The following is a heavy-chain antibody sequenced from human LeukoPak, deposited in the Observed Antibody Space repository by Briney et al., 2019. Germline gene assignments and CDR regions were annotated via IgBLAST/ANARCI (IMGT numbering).Heavy chain of an antibody. CDR3: VREITRATTYFDS. D-gene: IGHD1-26*01. J-gene: IGHJ4*02. CDR2: INPNSGGT. CDR1: GYTFTGYY. Sequence: GASVKVSCKASGYTFTGYYMHWVRQAPGQGLEWMGWINPNSGGTNYAQKFQGWVTMTRDTSISTAYMELSRLRSDDTAMYYCVREITRATTYFDSWGQGTLVTVSS. V-gene: IGHV1-2*04.